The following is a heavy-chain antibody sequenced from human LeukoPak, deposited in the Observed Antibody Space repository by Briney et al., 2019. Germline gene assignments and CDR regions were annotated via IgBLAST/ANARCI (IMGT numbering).Heavy chain of an antibody. J-gene: IGHJ4*02. D-gene: IGHD3-9*01. CDR3: ARSRYFDWYLLPNFDY. CDR2: IIPIFGTA. CDR1: GGTFSSYA. Sequence: ASVKVSCKASGGTFSSYAISWVRQAHGQGLEWMGGIIPIFGTANYAQKFQGRVTITADESTSTAYMELSSLRSEDTAVYYCARSRYFDWYLLPNFDYWGQGTLVTVSS. V-gene: IGHV1-69*13.